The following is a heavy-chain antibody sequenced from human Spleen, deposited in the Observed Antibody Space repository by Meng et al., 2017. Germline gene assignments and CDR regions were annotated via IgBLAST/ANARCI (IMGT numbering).Heavy chain of an antibody. CDR3: AREVRRGWFDP. V-gene: IGHV1-46*01. D-gene: IGHD3-10*01. Sequence: VHVVCAGAEVKKPGALVKVSRQASGNTVSNNYMHWVRKAPGQGLEWMGIINPYGGSTNYAEKLQHRVSMTSDTSTNTVYMELSGLEFQDTAVYYCAREVRRGWFDPWGQGTLVTVSS. J-gene: IGHJ5*02. CDR1: GNTVSNNY. CDR2: INPYGGST.